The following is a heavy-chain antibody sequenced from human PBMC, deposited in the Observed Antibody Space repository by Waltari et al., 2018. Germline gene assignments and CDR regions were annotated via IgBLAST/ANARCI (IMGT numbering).Heavy chain of an antibody. J-gene: IGHJ4*02. Sequence: QVQLVESGRGVVQPGGSLRLSCAASGFTFSNYGMHWVRQAPGKGLGWVAFIRYDGSNKYYADSVKGRFTISRDNSKNTLYLQMNSLRAEDTAVYYCARDRQNYLDYWGQGTLVTVSS. CDR2: IRYDGSNK. V-gene: IGHV3-30*02. CDR3: ARDRQNYLDY. CDR1: GFTFSNYG.